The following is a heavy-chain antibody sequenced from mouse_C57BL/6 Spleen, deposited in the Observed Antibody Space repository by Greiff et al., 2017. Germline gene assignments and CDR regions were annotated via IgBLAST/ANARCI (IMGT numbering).Heavy chain of an antibody. J-gene: IGHJ3*01. V-gene: IGHV14-4*01. CDR2: IDPENGDT. Sequence: VHVKQSGAELVRPGASVKLSCTASGFNIKDDYMHWVKQRPEQGLEWIGWIDPENGDTEYASKFQGKATITADTSSNTAYLQLSSLTSEDTAVYYCTTDAKKSPAYWGQGTLVTVSA. CDR1: GFNIKDDY. CDR3: TTDAKKSPAY. D-gene: IGHD6-1*01.